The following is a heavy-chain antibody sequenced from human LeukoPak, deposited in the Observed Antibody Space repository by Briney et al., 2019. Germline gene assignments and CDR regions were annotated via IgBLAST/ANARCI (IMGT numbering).Heavy chain of an antibody. CDR2: ISSSSSYI. Sequence: GGSLRLSCAASGFTFSSYSMNWVRQAPGKGLEWVSSISSSSSYIYYADSVKGRFTISRDNSKNTLYLQMNSLRAEDTAVYYCAKDQWQWLVRGEYFDYWGQGTLVTVSS. V-gene: IGHV3-21*01. CDR3: AKDQWQWLVRGEYFDY. J-gene: IGHJ4*02. CDR1: GFTFSSYS. D-gene: IGHD6-19*01.